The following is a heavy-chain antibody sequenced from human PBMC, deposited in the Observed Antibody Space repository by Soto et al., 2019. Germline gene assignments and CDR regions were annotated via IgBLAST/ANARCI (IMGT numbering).Heavy chain of an antibody. Sequence: EVQLVESGGGLVQPGGSLRLSCAASGFTFSSYSMNWVRQAPGKGLEWVSYISSSSSTIYYADSVKGRFTISRDHAKNSLCQQMSSPRAEDTAVYYCARDRAGLLGGPYDYWGQGTLVTVSS. CDR2: ISSSSSTI. J-gene: IGHJ4*02. D-gene: IGHD1-26*01. CDR3: ARDRAGLLGGPYDY. V-gene: IGHV3-48*01. CDR1: GFTFSSYS.